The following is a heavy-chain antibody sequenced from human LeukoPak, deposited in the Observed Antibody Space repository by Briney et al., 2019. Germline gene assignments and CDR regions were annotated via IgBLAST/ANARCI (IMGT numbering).Heavy chain of an antibody. CDR3: ARVWSPPYGSSWPYYFDY. CDR2: ISSSSRYI. J-gene: IGHJ4*02. D-gene: IGHD6-13*01. Sequence: GGSLRLSCAASAFTFSSYSMNWARQAPGKGLEWVSSISSSSRYIYYADSVKGRFTISRDNARNSLYLQMNSLRAEDTAVYYCARVWSPPYGSSWPYYFDYWGQGTLVTVSS. V-gene: IGHV3-21*01. CDR1: AFTFSSYS.